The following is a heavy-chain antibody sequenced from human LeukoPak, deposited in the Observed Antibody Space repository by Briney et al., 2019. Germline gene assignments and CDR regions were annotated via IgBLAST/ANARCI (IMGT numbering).Heavy chain of an antibody. V-gene: IGHV3-33*08. D-gene: IGHD4-17*01. Sequence: HAGGSLRLSCAASGFTFSSYWMHWVRQAPGKGLEWVAVIWYDGSNKYYADSVKGRFTISRDNSKNTLYLQMNSLRAEDTAVYYCARDPNYGDYPTHSDYWGQGTLVTVSS. CDR1: GFTFSSYW. CDR2: IWYDGSNK. J-gene: IGHJ4*02. CDR3: ARDPNYGDYPTHSDY.